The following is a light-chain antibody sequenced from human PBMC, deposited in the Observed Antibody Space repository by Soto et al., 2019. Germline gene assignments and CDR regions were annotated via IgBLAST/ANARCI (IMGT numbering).Light chain of an antibody. CDR2: GAS. V-gene: IGKV3-20*01. J-gene: IGKJ1*01. CDR1: QSVSSSY. Sequence: GLSQSPCTLSLSKGERATLSCRASQSVSSSYLAWYQQKPGQAPRLLIYGASSRATGIPDRFSGSGSGTDFTLTISRLEPEDFAVYYCQQYGSSPRTFGQGTKVAIK. CDR3: QQYGSSPRT.